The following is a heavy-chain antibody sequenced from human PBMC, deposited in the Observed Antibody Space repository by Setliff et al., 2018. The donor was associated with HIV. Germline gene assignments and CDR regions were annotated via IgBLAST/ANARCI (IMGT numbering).Heavy chain of an antibody. CDR3: ARLGSHCKNAFCPPY. CDR1: SGSLTGYY. D-gene: IGHD2-15*01. CDR2: INHNGNT. J-gene: IGHJ4*02. V-gene: IGHV4-34*01. Sequence: PSETLSLTCAVYSGSLTGYYWSWIRQPPGKGLEWIGEINHNGNTNYNPSLKSRVTISVDTSKNQFSLKLSSVTAADTAVYYCARLGSHCKNAFCPPYWGQGTLVTVSS.